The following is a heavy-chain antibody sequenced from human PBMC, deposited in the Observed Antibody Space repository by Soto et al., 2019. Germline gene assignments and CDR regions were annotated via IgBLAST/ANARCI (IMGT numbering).Heavy chain of an antibody. CDR2: VNPNSAGT. D-gene: IGHD2-2*01. V-gene: IGHV1-2*02. CDR3: ARLTVPLDIVVLPASSFDL. Sequence: ASVKVSCKASGYTFTAYYIHWVRQTPVEGREWMGWVNPNSAGTNYAQKFKGRVAMTRDTSISTAYMGPSRLTSDYTAVYYCARLTVPLDIVVLPASSFDLWGQGXLVTVSS. CDR1: GYTFTAYY. J-gene: IGHJ4*02.